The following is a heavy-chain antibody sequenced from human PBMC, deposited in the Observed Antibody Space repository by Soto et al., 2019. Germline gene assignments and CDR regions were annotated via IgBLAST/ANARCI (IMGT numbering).Heavy chain of an antibody. Sequence: RLSCSASGLTASSKYMICVHQAPGKGLEWLSVIYSDSSTYYDDSAKGGFTISRDNSKNTLSLQMSSLRAEDTAVYYCARNDSQRPHGGMDVWGQGTTVTVSS. CDR1: GLTASSKY. D-gene: IGHD5-18*01. J-gene: IGHJ6*02. V-gene: IGHV3-53*01. CDR3: ARNDSQRPHGGMDV. CDR2: IYSDSST.